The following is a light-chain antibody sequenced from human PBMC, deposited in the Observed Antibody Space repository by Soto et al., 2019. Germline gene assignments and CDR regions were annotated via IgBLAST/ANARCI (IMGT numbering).Light chain of an antibody. CDR3: QQYNDWPRT. CDR2: GAS. J-gene: IGKJ1*01. V-gene: IGKV3-15*01. CDR1: QSVSSK. Sequence: EIVMTQSPATRSVSPGERATLSCRASQSVSSKLGWYQQKPGQGPRLLIYGASTRATGIPARFSGSWSGTEFTLTISSLQPEDFAVYYCQQYNDWPRTFGQGTKVEIK.